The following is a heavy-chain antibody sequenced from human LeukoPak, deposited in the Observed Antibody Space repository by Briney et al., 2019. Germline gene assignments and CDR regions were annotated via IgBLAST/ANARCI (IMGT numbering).Heavy chain of an antibody. Sequence: GGSLRLSCAASGFTFSSYAMSWVRQAPGKGLKWVSAISGSGGSTYYADSVKGRFTISRDNSKNTLYLQMNSLRAEDTAVYYCAKDARSGLIYYYYGMDVWGQGTTVTVSS. V-gene: IGHV3-23*01. J-gene: IGHJ6*02. CDR1: GFTFSSYA. CDR3: AKDARSGLIYYYYGMDV. CDR2: ISGSGGST. D-gene: IGHD3-22*01.